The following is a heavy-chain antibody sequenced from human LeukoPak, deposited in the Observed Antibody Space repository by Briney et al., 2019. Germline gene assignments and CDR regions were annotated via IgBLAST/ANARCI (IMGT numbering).Heavy chain of an antibody. V-gene: IGHV3-64*01. Sequence: GRSLRLSRAAAGFTFSSYAMHWVRQAPGKGLEYVSAISSNGGSTYYANSVKGRFTISRDNSKNTLYLQMGSLRAEHMAVYYCARDRGAMVRGVITHFDYWGQGTLVTVSS. CDR2: ISSNGGST. CDR1: GFTFSSYA. J-gene: IGHJ4*02. D-gene: IGHD3-10*01. CDR3: ARDRGAMVRGVITHFDY.